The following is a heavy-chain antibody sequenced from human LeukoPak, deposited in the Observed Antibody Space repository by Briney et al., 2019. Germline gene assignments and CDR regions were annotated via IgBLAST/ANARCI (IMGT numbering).Heavy chain of an antibody. CDR2: ISSSGSTI. V-gene: IGHV3-48*03. CDR1: GFTFSSYE. D-gene: IGHD6-19*01. CDR3: ARDYSRRSIAVAGDLGY. J-gene: IGHJ4*02. Sequence: GGSLRLSCAASGFTFSSYEMNWVRQAPGKGLEWVSYISSSGSTIYYADSVKGRSTISRDNAKNSLYLQMNSLRAEDTAVYYCARDYSRRSIAVAGDLGYWGQGTLVTVSS.